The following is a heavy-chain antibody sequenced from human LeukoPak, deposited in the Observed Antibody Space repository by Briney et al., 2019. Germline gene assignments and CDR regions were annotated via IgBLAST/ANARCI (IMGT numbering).Heavy chain of an antibody. D-gene: IGHD3-22*01. Sequence: PSETLSLTCAVYGGSFSGYYWSWIRQPPGKGLEWIGEINHSGSTNYNPSLKSRVTISVDTSKNQFSLKLSSVTAADTAVYYCARARDYYDIDYWGQGTLVTVSS. J-gene: IGHJ4*02. V-gene: IGHV4-34*01. CDR1: GGSFSGYY. CDR2: INHSGST. CDR3: ARARDYYDIDY.